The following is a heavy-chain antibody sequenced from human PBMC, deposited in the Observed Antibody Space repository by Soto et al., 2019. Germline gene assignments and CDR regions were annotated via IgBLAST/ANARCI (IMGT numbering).Heavy chain of an antibody. CDR2: IYYSGST. D-gene: IGHD6-13*01. CDR1: GGSISSGGYY. J-gene: IGHJ3*01. V-gene: IGHV4-31*03. CDR3: ERVGIAAAGGWTAFDL. Sequence: SETLSLTCTVSGGSISSGGYYWSWIRQHPGKGLEWIGYIYYSGSTYYNPSLKSRVTISVDTSKNQFSLKLSSVTAADTAVYYCERVGIAAAGGWTAFDLWGPGTMVTVSS.